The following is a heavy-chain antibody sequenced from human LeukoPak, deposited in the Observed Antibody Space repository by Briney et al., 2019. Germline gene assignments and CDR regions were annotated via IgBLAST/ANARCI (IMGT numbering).Heavy chain of an antibody. Sequence: GGSLRLSCTPSGFTFSSHAMNWVRQAPGKGLEWVSYISSSSSTIYYADSVKGRFTISRDNAKNSLYLQMNSLRDEDTAVYYCARDSDYGDEWGYFDYWGQGTLVTVSS. CDR3: ARDSDYGDEWGYFDY. CDR1: GFTFSSHA. D-gene: IGHD4-17*01. V-gene: IGHV3-48*02. CDR2: ISSSSSTI. J-gene: IGHJ4*02.